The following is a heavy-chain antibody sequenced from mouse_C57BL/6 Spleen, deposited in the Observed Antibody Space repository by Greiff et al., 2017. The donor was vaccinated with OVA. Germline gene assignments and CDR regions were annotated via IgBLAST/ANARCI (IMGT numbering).Heavy chain of an antibody. D-gene: IGHD2-3*01. V-gene: IGHV5-17*01. Sequence: EVKVEESGGGLVKPGGSLKLSCAASGFTFSDYGMHWVRQAPEKGLEWVAYISSGSSTIYYADTVKGRFTISRDNAKNTLFLQMTSLRSEDTAMYYCANDGYSYWGQGTTLTVSS. CDR1: GFTFSDYG. J-gene: IGHJ2*01. CDR2: ISSGSSTI. CDR3: ANDGYSY.